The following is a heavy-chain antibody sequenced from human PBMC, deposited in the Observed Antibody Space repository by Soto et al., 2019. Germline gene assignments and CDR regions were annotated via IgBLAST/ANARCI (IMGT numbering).Heavy chain of an antibody. CDR1: GYTFTSYG. CDR2: ISAYNGNT. D-gene: IGHD4-17*01. V-gene: IGHV1-18*01. J-gene: IGHJ4*02. Sequence: ASVKVSCKASGYTFTSYGISWVRQAPGQGLEWMGWISAYNGNTNYAQKLQGRVTMTTDTSTSTAYMELRSLRSDDTAVYYCARDGTYTVTTAPTPPGAIDYWGQGTLVTVSS. CDR3: ARDGTYTVTTAPTPPGAIDY.